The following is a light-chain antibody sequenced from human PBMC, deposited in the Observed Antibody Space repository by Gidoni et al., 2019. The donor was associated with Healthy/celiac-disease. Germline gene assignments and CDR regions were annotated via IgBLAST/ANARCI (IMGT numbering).Light chain of an antibody. Sequence: DIVLTQSPGTLSLSPGERATLSCRASPSVSSSYLAWYQQKPGQAPRLLIYGASSRATGIPDRFSGSGSGTDFTLTISRLEPEDFAVYYCQQYGSSSLTFGGGTKVEIK. J-gene: IGKJ4*01. CDR2: GAS. CDR3: QQYGSSSLT. CDR1: PSVSSSY. V-gene: IGKV3-20*01.